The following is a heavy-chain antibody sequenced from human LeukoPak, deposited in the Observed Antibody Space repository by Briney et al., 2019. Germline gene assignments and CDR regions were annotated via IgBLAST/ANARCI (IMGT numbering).Heavy chain of an antibody. CDR2: INHSGST. V-gene: IGHV4-34*01. Sequence: SETLSLTCAVYGGSFSGYYWSWIRQPPGKGLEWIGEINHSGSTNCNSSLKSRVTMSVDMSENHISLRLTSVTAADTAVYYCAREGGPYRPLDYSGQGTLVTVSS. CDR3: AREGGPYRPLDY. CDR1: GGSFSGYY. J-gene: IGHJ4*02.